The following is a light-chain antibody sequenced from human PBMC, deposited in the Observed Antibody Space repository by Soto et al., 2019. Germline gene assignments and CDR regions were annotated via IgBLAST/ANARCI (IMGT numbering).Light chain of an antibody. Sequence: EIVLTQSPGTLSLSPGERATLSCRSSQSVSSSYLAWYQQKPGQAPRLLIYDASNRATAIPDRFSGSGSGTDLTLSISRLEPEDFAVYYWQQYGNPPTFGQGTKVEIK. CDR3: QQYGNPPT. J-gene: IGKJ1*01. CDR2: DAS. V-gene: IGKV3-20*01. CDR1: QSVSSSY.